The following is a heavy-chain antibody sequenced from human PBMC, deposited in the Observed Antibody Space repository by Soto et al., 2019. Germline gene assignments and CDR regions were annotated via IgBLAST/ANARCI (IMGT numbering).Heavy chain of an antibody. D-gene: IGHD4-17*01. CDR1: GGSFSDYK. J-gene: IGHJ5*02. Sequence: QVQLRQWGAGLLKPSETLSLTCVVSGGSFSDYKWTWIRQSPEKGLEWIGEIRHNGDTNSKPSLRSRLTMSLDTSKNQFSLHLSSVTSADTAVYFCAGGRDYGDYDAWGQGTLVTVSS. V-gene: IGHV4-34*01. CDR2: IRHNGDT. CDR3: AGGRDYGDYDA.